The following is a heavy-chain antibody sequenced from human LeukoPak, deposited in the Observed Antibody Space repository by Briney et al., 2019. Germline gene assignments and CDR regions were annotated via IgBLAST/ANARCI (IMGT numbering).Heavy chain of an antibody. V-gene: IGHV4-39*07. CDR3: ASIFSYGQIDY. CDR2: IYYSGST. CDR1: GGSISSSSYY. D-gene: IGHD3-10*01. Sequence: SETLSLTCTVSGGSISSSSYYWGWIRQPPGKGLEWIGSIYYSGSTYYNPPLKSRVTISVDTSKNQFSLKLSSVTAADTAVYYCASIFSYGQIDYWGQGTLVTVSS. J-gene: IGHJ4*02.